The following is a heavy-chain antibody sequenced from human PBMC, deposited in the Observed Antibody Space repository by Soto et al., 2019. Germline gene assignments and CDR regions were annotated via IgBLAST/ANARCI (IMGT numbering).Heavy chain of an antibody. V-gene: IGHV3-74*01. D-gene: IGHD3-10*01. CDR2: VNGDGSIT. Sequence: EVQLVESGGRSVQPGTSLRISCAASGFTFGSYWMDWVRQAPGKGLVWVSRVNGDGSITTYADSVKGRFTISRDNAGNTLYLQMNSLRADDTAVYYCSRETLWFGESPKSGGQGPLVTVSS. CDR1: GFTFGSYW. CDR3: SRETLWFGESPKS. J-gene: IGHJ4*02.